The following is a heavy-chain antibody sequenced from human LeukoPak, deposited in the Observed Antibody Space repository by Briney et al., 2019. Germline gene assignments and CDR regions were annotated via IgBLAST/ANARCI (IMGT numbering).Heavy chain of an antibody. Sequence: GGSLRLPCAASGFTFSSYGMHWVRQAPGKGLEWVAVISYDGSNKYYADSVKGRFTISRDNSKNTLYLQMNSLRAEDTAVYYCAKEGGLVASIPRFDYWGQGTLVTVSS. V-gene: IGHV3-30*18. J-gene: IGHJ4*02. CDR3: AKEGGLVASIPRFDY. D-gene: IGHD5-12*01. CDR1: GFTFSSYG. CDR2: ISYDGSNK.